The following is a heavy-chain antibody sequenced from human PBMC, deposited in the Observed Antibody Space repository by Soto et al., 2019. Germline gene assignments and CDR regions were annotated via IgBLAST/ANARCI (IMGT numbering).Heavy chain of an antibody. CDR3: ARGITLPTPLDY. CDR2: INAGNGNT. J-gene: IGHJ4*02. V-gene: IGHV1-3*01. Sequence: ASVKVSCKXSGXTFTSYAMHWVRQAPGQRLEWMGWINAGNGNTKYSQKFQGRVTITRDTSASTAYMELSSLRSEDTAVYYCARGITLPTPLDYWGQGTLVTVS. D-gene: IGHD1-20*01. CDR1: GXTFTSYA.